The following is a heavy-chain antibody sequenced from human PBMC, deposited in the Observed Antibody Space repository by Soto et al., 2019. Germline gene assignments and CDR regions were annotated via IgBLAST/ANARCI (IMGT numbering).Heavy chain of an antibody. Sequence: SETLSLTCTVSGGSISSYYWSWIRQPPGKGLEWIGYIYYSGSTNYNPSLKSRVTISVDTSKNQFSLKLSSVTAADTAVYYCARVLLFPQMIGHGCSDPWGQGTLVTVSS. CDR2: IYYSGST. CDR3: ARVLLFPQMIGHGCSDP. V-gene: IGHV4-59*01. J-gene: IGHJ5*01. D-gene: IGHD3-22*01. CDR1: GGSISSYY.